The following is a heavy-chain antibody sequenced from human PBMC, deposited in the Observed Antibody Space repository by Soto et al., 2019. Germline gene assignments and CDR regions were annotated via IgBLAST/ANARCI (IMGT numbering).Heavy chain of an antibody. CDR2: IYWDDDN. D-gene: IGHD6-19*01. J-gene: IGHJ4*02. CDR3: AHGSGWLSDY. CDR1: GFSLTSTAVG. Sequence: QITLKESGPTLVEPTQTLTLTCTFSGFSLTSTAVGVNWIRQPPGKALEWLALIYWDDDNQYSPSLKSRITITKDTFKNQVVLTMANMGPVDTATYYCAHGSGWLSDYWGQGTLVTVSS. V-gene: IGHV2-5*02.